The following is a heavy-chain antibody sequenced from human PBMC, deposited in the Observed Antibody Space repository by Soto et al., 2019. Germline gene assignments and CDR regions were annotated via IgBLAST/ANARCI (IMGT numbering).Heavy chain of an antibody. Sequence: SETLSLTCTVSGGSISSYYWSWIRQPPGKGLEWIGYIYYSGSTNYNPSLKSRVTISVDTSKNQFSLKLSSVTAADTAVYYCARGNKGDYIWGSYRYTGEYYFDYWGQGTLVTVSS. CDR2: IYYSGST. CDR3: ARGNKGDYIWGSYRYTGEYYFDY. D-gene: IGHD3-16*02. J-gene: IGHJ4*02. CDR1: GGSISSYY. V-gene: IGHV4-59*01.